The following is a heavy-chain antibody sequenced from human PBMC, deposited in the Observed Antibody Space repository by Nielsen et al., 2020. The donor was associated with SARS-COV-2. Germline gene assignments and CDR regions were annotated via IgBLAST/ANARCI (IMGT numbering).Heavy chain of an antibody. Sequence: GESLKISCAASGFTFDDYTMHWVRQAPRKGLEWVSLISWDGGSTYYADSVKGRFTISRDNSKNSLYLQMNSLRTEDTALYYCAKETLPDYGGIDYWGQGTLVTVSS. CDR3: AKETLPDYGGIDY. V-gene: IGHV3-43*01. J-gene: IGHJ4*02. CDR1: GFTFDDYT. D-gene: IGHD4-23*01. CDR2: ISWDGGST.